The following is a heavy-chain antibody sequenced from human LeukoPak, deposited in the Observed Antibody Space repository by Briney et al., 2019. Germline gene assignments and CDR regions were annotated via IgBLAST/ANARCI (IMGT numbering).Heavy chain of an antibody. CDR2: ISSSSSYI. CDR1: GFTFSSYS. V-gene: IGHV3-21*04. Sequence: GGSLRLSCAASGFTFSSYSMNWVRQAPGKGLEWVSSISSSSSYIYYADSVKGRFTISRDNAKNSLYLQMNSLRAEDTAVYYCAREVVSSPSYFDSWGQGTLVTVSS. D-gene: IGHD2-15*01. CDR3: AREVVSSPSYFDS. J-gene: IGHJ4*02.